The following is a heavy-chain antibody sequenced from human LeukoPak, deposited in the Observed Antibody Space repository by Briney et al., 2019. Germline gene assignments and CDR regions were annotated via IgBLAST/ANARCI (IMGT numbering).Heavy chain of an antibody. Sequence: GGSLRLSCAASGFTFSSYGMHWVRQAPGKGLEWVAVISYDGSNKYYADSVKGRFTISRDNSKNTLYPQMNSLRAEDTAVYYCAKGGGFGELLSSEYYGMDVWGQGTTVTASS. J-gene: IGHJ6*02. CDR2: ISYDGSNK. CDR3: AKGGGFGELLSSEYYGMDV. CDR1: GFTFSSYG. V-gene: IGHV3-30*18. D-gene: IGHD3-10*01.